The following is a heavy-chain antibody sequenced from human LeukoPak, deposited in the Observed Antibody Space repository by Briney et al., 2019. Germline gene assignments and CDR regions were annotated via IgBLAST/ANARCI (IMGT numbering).Heavy chain of an antibody. CDR1: GGSFSGYY. D-gene: IGHD3-22*01. J-gene: IGHJ5*02. V-gene: IGHV4-34*01. Sequence: SETLSLTCGVYGGSFSGYYWNWIRQSPGKGLEWVGEINHSGNTNYNPSLESRVTMSVDTSQRQFSLKLSSVTAADTAVYYCAGMYYYDSRKFDPWGQGTLVTVSS. CDR3: AGMYYYDSRKFDP. CDR2: INHSGNT.